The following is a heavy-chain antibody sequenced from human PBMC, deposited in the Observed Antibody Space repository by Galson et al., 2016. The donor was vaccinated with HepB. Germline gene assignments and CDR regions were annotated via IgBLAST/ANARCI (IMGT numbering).Heavy chain of an antibody. CDR1: GDSITTSPLS. Sequence: SETLSLTCTVSGDSITTSPLSWGWIRQPPGKGLEWIGSIYSTGDTFYTPSLKNRVIISMDTSSNHFSLTLHSVTAADTAFYYCARRRRFGDLSSAPFDPWGQGALITVSS. D-gene: IGHD3-10*01. CDR2: IYSTGDT. V-gene: IGHV4-39*02. J-gene: IGHJ5*02. CDR3: ARRRRFGDLSSAPFDP.